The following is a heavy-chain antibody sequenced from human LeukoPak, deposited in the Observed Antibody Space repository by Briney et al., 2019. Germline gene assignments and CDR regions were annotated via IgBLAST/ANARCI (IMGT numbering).Heavy chain of an antibody. V-gene: IGHV3-30*18. CDR2: ISYDGSDE. J-gene: IGHJ4*02. D-gene: IGHD6-13*01. Sequence: PGGSLRLSCAASGFTFSSFGMHWVRQAPGKGLEWVAVISYDGSDEYYADSVKGRFTISRDNSKNTLYLQMNSLRAEDTAVYYCAKAQGSSRWYYFDYWGQGTLVTVSS. CDR1: GFTFSSFG. CDR3: AKAQGSSRWYYFDY.